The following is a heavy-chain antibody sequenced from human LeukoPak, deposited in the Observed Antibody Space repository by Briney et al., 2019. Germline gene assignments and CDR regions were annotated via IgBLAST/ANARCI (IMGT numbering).Heavy chain of an antibody. V-gene: IGHV3-23*01. J-gene: IGHJ4*02. CDR1: GFTFSTYD. Sequence: GGSLRLSCAASGFTFSTYDMSWVRQAPGKGLEWVSAISGSSGSTYYADSVKGRFTISRDNSKNTLFLEMNDLRAEDTAVYYCAKDPPGYCSGGSCSIFDYWGQGTLVTVSS. CDR3: AKDPPGYCSGGSCSIFDY. CDR2: ISGSSGST. D-gene: IGHD2-15*01.